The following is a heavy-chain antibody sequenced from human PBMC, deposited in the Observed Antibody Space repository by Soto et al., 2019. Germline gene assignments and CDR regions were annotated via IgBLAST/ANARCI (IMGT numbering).Heavy chain of an antibody. J-gene: IGHJ4*02. V-gene: IGHV3-30*18. CDR2: ISYEGSHT. D-gene: IGHD2-15*01. CDR3: AKEVHCGGGSCSWSEGFDY. CDR1: GFIFSSYG. Sequence: QVQLVESGGGVVQPGRSLRLSSAASGFIFSSYGMHWVRQAPGKGLEWVAVISYEGSHTYYADSVKGRFTITRDNSKNTLYLQMNSLRPEDTAVYYCAKEVHCGGGSCSWSEGFDYWGQGTLLTVSS.